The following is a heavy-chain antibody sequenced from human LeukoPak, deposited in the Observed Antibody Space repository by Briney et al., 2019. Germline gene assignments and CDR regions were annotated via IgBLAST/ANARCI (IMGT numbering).Heavy chain of an antibody. Sequence: SETLSLTCAVYGGSFSGYYWNWIRQPPGKGLEWIGEINHRGSTNYNPSLKSRVSISVDTSKNQFSLKLSSVTAADTAVYYCARGRTTYDYVWGSCRPPDYWGQGTLVTVSS. CDR2: INHRGST. CDR1: GGSFSGYY. V-gene: IGHV4-34*01. D-gene: IGHD3-16*02. CDR3: ARGRTTYDYVWGSCRPPDY. J-gene: IGHJ4*02.